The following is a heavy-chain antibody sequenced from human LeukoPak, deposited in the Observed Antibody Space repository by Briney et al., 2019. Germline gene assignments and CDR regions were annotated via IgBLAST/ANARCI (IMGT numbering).Heavy chain of an antibody. J-gene: IGHJ6*03. CDR2: INAGNGNT. V-gene: IGHV1-3*03. CDR1: GYSITNYA. D-gene: IGHD1-26*01. Sequence: GASVKVSCKASGYSITNYAILWVRQAPGQRLEWMGWINAGNGNTKYSQEFQGRVTITRDTSASTAYMELSSLRSEDMAVYYCARGGSYYYYYYMDVWGKGTTVTVSS. CDR3: ARGGSYYYYYYMDV.